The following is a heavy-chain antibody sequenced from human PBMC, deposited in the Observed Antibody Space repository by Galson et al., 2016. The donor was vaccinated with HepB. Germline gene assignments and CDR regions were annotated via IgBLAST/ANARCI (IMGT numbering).Heavy chain of an antibody. CDR3: VNHRG. Sequence: SLRLSCAASGFTVSSNYLSWVRQAPGKGLEWVANINQDGGEKYYVDSVKGRFTISRDNAKNSLYLQMNSLRAEDTAVFYCVNHRGWGQGTLVTVSS. J-gene: IGHJ4*02. D-gene: IGHD1-14*01. CDR1: GFTVSSNY. V-gene: IGHV3-7*03. CDR2: INQDGGEK.